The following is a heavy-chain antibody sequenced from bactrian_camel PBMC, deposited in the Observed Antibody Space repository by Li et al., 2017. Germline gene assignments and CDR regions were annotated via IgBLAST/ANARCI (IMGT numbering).Heavy chain of an antibody. V-gene: IGHV3S42*01. J-gene: IGHJ2*01. CDR2: IDSDGSV. Sequence: DVQLVESGGGSVRAGGSLRLTCTASGVTYNSSSCMGWFRQVRGKAREGVATIDSDGSVSYADPVKGRFTISKDNAKTTLYLQMNSLQSDDTAMYYCSAEPCSARPEPYVEIWGQGTQVTVS. CDR3: SAEPCSARPEPYVEI. D-gene: IGHD2*01. CDR1: GVTYNSSSC.